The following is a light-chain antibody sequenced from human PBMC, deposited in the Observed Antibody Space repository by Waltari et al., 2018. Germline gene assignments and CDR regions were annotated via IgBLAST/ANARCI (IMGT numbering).Light chain of an antibody. J-gene: IGKJ1*01. V-gene: IGKV6-21*02. CDR3: HQSSISWT. CDR1: QSIGTN. CDR2: DAS. Sequence: EIVLTQSPDFQYVTPKEKVTITCRASQSIGTNLHWYQQKPGQSLKIFIKDASRSNAWLPSMCSGSGSRTDFTLTINGLEAEDAAPYYYHQSSISWTFGQGTKVEIK.